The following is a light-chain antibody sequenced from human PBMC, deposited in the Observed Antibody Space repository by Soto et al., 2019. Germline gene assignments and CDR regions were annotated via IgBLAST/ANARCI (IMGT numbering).Light chain of an antibody. CDR3: QQSYNSPHT. J-gene: IGKJ1*01. Sequence: DIQMTQSPSSLSASVGDEVTITCRASQTIMTYLNWYQLKPGKPPRLLIYAASSLQSGVPSRFSGSGSGTDFTLTISSLQPEDFATDSCQQSYNSPHTFGQGTKVEIK. CDR2: AAS. V-gene: IGKV1-39*01. CDR1: QTIMTY.